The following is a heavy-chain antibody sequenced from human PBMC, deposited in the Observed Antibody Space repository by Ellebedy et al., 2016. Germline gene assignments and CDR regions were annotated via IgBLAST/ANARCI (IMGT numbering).Heavy chain of an antibody. Sequence: GESLKISXAASGFTFSNAWMSWVRQAPGKGLEWVGRIKSKTDGGTTDYAAPVKGRFTISRDDSKNTLYLQMNSLKTEDTAVYYCTTDEINIVYGYWGQGTLVTVSS. CDR1: GFTFSNAW. CDR3: TTDEINIVYGY. D-gene: IGHD2-8*01. J-gene: IGHJ4*02. V-gene: IGHV3-15*01. CDR2: IKSKTDGGTT.